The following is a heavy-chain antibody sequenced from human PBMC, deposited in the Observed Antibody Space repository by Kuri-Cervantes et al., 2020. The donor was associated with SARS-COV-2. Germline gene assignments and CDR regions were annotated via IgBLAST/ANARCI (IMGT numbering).Heavy chain of an antibody. V-gene: IGHV3-30-3*01. D-gene: IGHD1-26*01. CDR3: ARAGYSGTYLGWEYFQH. J-gene: IGHJ1*01. Sequence: GESLKISCAASGFTFTSYAIHWVRQAPGKGLEWVAVISDDGSNKYYADSVKGRFTISRDNSKNRLYLQMTSLRTEDTAVYYCARAGYSGTYLGWEYFQHWGQGTLVTVSS. CDR1: GFTFTSYA. CDR2: ISDDGSNK.